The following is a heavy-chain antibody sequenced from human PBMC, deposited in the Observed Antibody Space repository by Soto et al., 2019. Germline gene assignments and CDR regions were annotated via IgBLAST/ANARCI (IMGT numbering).Heavy chain of an antibody. J-gene: IGHJ3*02. Sequence: SETLSLTCAAYGGSFSGYYWSWIRQPPGKGLEWIGEINHSGSTNYNPSLKSRVTISVDTSKNQFSLKLSSVTAADTAVYYCARGWAFWSGYPFGDAFDIWGQGTMVTVSS. CDR2: INHSGST. D-gene: IGHD3-3*01. CDR3: ARGWAFWSGYPFGDAFDI. V-gene: IGHV4-34*01. CDR1: GGSFSGYY.